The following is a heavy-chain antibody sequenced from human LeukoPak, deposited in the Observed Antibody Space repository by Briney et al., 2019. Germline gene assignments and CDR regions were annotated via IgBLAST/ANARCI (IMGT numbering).Heavy chain of an antibody. CDR1: GYTFTSYD. J-gene: IGHJ4*02. CDR2: MNPNSGNT. D-gene: IGHD6-13*01. Sequence: ASVKVSCKASGYTFTSYDINWVRQATGQGLEWMGWMNPNSGNTGYAQKFQGRVTMTRNTSISTAYMELSSLRSEDTAVCYCARGLNIAAAGYYFDYWGQGTLVTVSS. CDR3: ARGLNIAAAGYYFDY. V-gene: IGHV1-8*01.